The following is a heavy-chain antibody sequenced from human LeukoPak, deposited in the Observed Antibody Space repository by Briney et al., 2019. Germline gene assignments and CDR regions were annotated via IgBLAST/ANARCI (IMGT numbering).Heavy chain of an antibody. J-gene: IGHJ4*02. CDR3: ARDLLSGNSVIDS. V-gene: IGHV3-74*01. CDR2: INTDGSRT. D-gene: IGHD4-23*01. Sequence: GGSLILSCAASGFTLTDYWMYWVRQAPGKGLVWVSRINTDGSRTDYADSVKGRITISRDNAKNTLFLQMNSLTTEDTGVYYCARDLLSGNSVIDSWGQGTLVTVSS. CDR1: GFTLTDYW.